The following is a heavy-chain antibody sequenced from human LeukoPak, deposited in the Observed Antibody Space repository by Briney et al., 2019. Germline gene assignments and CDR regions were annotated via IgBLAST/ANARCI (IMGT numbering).Heavy chain of an antibody. CDR1: GGSVSDYY. CDR3: ANLPPYYYDGSGSYV. J-gene: IGHJ4*02. Sequence: PSETLSLTCTVSGGSVSDYYWSWIRQTDGKELEWIGRVYTGGSTNYNPSLKSRVTMSLDESKNEVFLKLFSVTAADTAVYFCANLPPYYYDGSGSYVWGQGTLVAVSS. CDR2: VYTGGST. D-gene: IGHD3-22*01. V-gene: IGHV4-4*07.